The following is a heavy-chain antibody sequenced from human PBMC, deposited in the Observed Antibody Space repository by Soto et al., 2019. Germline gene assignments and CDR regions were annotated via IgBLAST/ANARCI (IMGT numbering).Heavy chain of an antibody. Sequence: ESGGGLVQPGGSLRLSCAASGFTFSSYWMSWVRQAPGKWLEWVVSRKHDAGETYYMDPVKGRFTVSRDNAKNSLYLQMDSRRVEDPGMYYCARDVGKRNYYDFWSGSVFWGQGSLVTVSS. D-gene: IGHD3-3*01. V-gene: IGHV3-7*01. CDR3: ARDVGKRNYYDFWSGSVF. J-gene: IGHJ4*02. CDR2: RKHDAGET. CDR1: GFTFSSYW.